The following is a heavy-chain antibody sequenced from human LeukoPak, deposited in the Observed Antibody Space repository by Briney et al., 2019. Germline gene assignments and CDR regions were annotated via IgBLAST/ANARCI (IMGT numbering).Heavy chain of an antibody. CDR3: ARAHDRGYYYGFDY. V-gene: IGHV3-66*01. CDR2: IYSAGNT. Sequence: PGGSLRLFCAASGFTVSSNYMSWVRQAPGKGLEWVSVIYSAGNTYYADSVQGRFTMSRENPENTLYLQMNSLRAEDTAVYYCARAHDRGYYYGFDYWGQGTLVTVSS. J-gene: IGHJ4*02. CDR1: GFTVSSNY. D-gene: IGHD3-22*01.